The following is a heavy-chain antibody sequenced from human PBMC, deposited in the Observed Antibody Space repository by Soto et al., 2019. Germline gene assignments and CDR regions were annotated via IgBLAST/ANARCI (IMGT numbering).Heavy chain of an antibody. CDR2: ISSNSAYI. J-gene: IGHJ5*02. D-gene: IGHD6-13*01. V-gene: IGHV3-21*01. Sequence: ESLKISCAASGFTFRSFTMNWGRQAPWKGLEWVSTISSNSAYIYYTDALRGRFTISRDNAKNSLHLQMNSLRAEDTAVYYCTRDASRDSSARGWFDPWGPGTLVTVSS. CDR3: TRDASRDSSARGWFDP. CDR1: GFTFRSFT.